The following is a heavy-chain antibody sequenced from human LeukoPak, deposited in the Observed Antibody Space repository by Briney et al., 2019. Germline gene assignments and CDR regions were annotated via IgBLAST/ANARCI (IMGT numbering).Heavy chain of an antibody. CDR2: INHSETT. CDR1: GGSSNGFY. Sequence: SETLFLTCGVSGGSSNGFYWTWIRQPPGKGLEWIGEINHSETTHSNPSLKNRVSISVDTSKAQLSLNLTSVTAADTAVYYCVNVQRTPRTCTGGRCYLGRFDPWGQGTLVTVSS. D-gene: IGHD2-15*01. V-gene: IGHV4-34*01. J-gene: IGHJ5*02. CDR3: VNVQRTPRTCTGGRCYLGRFDP.